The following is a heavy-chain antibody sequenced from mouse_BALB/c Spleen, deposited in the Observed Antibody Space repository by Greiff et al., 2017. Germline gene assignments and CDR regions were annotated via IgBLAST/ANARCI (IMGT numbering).Heavy chain of an antibody. CDR2: IYPGNSDT. V-gene: IGHV1-5*01. Sequence: VQLKESGTVLARPGASVKMSCKASGYTFTSYWMHWVKQRPGQGLEWIGAIYPGNSDTSYNQKFKGKAKLTAVTSTSTAYMELSSLTNEDSAVYYCTRDDVFYGAWFAYWGQGTLVTVSA. CDR1: GYTFTSYW. CDR3: TRDDVFYGAWFAY. J-gene: IGHJ3*01. D-gene: IGHD1-2*01.